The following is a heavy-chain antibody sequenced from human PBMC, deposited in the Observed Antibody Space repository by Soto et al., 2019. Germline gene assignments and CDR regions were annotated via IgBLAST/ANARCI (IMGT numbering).Heavy chain of an antibody. V-gene: IGHV3-21*01. J-gene: IGHJ6*02. CDR1: GFTFSSYS. D-gene: IGHD5-18*01. CDR3: ARDRRAQLWHYYGMDV. CDR2: ISSSSSYI. Sequence: PGGSLRLSCAASGFTFSSYSMNWVRQAPGKGLEWVSSISSSSSYIYYADSVKGRFTISRDNAKNSLYLQMNSLRAEDTAVYYCARDRRAQLWHYYGMDVWGQGTTVTVSS.